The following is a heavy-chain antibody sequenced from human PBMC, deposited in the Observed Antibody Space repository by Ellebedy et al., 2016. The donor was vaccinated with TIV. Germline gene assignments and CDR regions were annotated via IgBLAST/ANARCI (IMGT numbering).Heavy chain of an antibody. CDR3: AREPGVIFESSLFDNSGFEFGAFDV. D-gene: IGHD3-22*01. J-gene: IGHJ3*01. V-gene: IGHV4-31*03. Sequence: SETLSLTXSVSGGSISSGAYFWSWIRQYPGKGLEWIGYIYYSGNTDYNPSLKSRVSISVDTSNNQFSLKLSSVTAADTAVYYCAREPGVIFESSLFDNSGFEFGAFDVWGQGTMVTVSS. CDR2: IYYSGNT. CDR1: GGSISSGAYF.